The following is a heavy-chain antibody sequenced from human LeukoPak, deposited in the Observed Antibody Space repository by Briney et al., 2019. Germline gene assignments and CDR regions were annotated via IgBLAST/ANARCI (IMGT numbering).Heavy chain of an antibody. J-gene: IGHJ3*02. V-gene: IGHV4-39*07. CDR2: IYYSGST. D-gene: IGHD2-15*01. CDR1: GGSISSSSYY. Sequence: KSSETLSLTCTVSGGSISSSSYYWGWIRQPPGKGLEWIGSIYYSGSTYYNPSLKSRVTISVDTSKNQFSLKLSSVTAADTAVYYCASGEYCSGGSCYSKAFDIWGQGTMVTVSS. CDR3: ASGEYCSGGSCYSKAFDI.